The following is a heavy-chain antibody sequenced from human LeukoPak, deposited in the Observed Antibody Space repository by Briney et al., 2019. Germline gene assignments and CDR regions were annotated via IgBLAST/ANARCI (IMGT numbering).Heavy chain of an antibody. CDR2: FDPEDGET. CDR1: GYTLTELS. J-gene: IGHJ3*02. V-gene: IGHV1-24*01. D-gene: IGHD6-13*01. Sequence: GASVKVSFKVSGYTLTELSMHWVRQAPGKGLEWMGGFDPEDGETIYAQKFQGRVTMTEGTSTDTAYMELSSLRSEDTAVYYCATGRASSWYHAFDIWGQGTMVTVSS. CDR3: ATGRASSWYHAFDI.